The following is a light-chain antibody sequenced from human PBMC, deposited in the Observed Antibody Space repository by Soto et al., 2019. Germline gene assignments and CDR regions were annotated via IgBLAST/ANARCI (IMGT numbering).Light chain of an antibody. J-gene: IGLJ1*01. CDR2: DVS. CDR1: SSDVGGYNY. Sequence: ELTKPASVTGLPGQSSTISCTRTSSDVGGYNYVSWYQQHPGKASKLMIYDVSNRPSGVSNRFSGSKSGNTASLTISGLQAEDEADYYCSSYTSSSTPYVFGTGTKVTVL. CDR3: SSYTSSSTPYV. V-gene: IGLV2-14*01.